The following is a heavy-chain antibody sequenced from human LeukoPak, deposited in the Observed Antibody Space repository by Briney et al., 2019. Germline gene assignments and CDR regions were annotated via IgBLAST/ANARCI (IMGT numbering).Heavy chain of an antibody. Sequence: ASVKVSCKASGYTFTSYGISWVRQAPGQGLEWMGWISAYNGNTNYARKLQGRVTMTTDTSTSTAYMELRSLRSDDTAVYYCARDSLVLLWFGELGAFDIWGQGTMVTVSS. CDR3: ARDSLVLLWFGELGAFDI. D-gene: IGHD3-10*01. CDR2: ISAYNGNT. CDR1: GYTFTSYG. V-gene: IGHV1-18*01. J-gene: IGHJ3*02.